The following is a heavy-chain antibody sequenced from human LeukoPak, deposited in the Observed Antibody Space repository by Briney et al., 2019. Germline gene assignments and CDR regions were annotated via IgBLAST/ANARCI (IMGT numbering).Heavy chain of an antibody. J-gene: IGHJ5*02. Sequence: SEALSLTCSVSGASISSGSNYWGWIRQPPGKGLEWIGYIYYSGSTNYNPSLKSRVTISVDTSKNQFSLKLSSVTAADTAVYYCARAGLVVPAAIHPWGQGTLVTVSS. CDR1: GASISSGSNY. D-gene: IGHD2-2*02. CDR2: IYYSGST. CDR3: ARAGLVVPAAIHP. V-gene: IGHV4-61*01.